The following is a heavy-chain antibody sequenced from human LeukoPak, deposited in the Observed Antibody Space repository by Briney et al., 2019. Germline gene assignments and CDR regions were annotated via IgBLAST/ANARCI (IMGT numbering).Heavy chain of an antibody. Sequence: PSGTLSLTCTVSGGSIRSYFWSWIRQPPGKGLEWIGYILYSGSTNYSPSLKSRITISVDTSKNQFSLKLRSVTAADTAVYYCARTYSSSSAFDYWGQGTLVTVSS. CDR2: ILYSGST. D-gene: IGHD6-6*01. J-gene: IGHJ4*02. CDR3: ARTYSSSSAFDY. V-gene: IGHV4-59*08. CDR1: GGSIRSYF.